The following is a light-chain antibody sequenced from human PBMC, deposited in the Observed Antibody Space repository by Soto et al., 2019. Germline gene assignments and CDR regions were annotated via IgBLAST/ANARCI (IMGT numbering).Light chain of an antibody. J-gene: IGKJ1*01. CDR3: QQYHGYSRT. V-gene: IGKV1-5*01. CDR2: QAS. Sequence: DIQMTQSPSTLSASVGDRISIACRASQSISNWLAWYQQKPGEVPKLLIYQASSLVSGVPSRFSGSGSGTEFTLSITSLQPDDFATYYCQQYHGYSRTFGQGTKVDIK. CDR1: QSISNW.